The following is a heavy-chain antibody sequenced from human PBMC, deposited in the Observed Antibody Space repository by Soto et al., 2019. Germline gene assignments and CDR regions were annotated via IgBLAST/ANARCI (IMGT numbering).Heavy chain of an antibody. Sequence: GGSLRLSCAASGFTFSSYWMSWVRQAPGKGLEWVANIKQDGSEKYYVDSVKGRFTISRDNAKNSLYLQMNSLRAEDTAVYYCASALIVVVPAARSNAFDIWGQGTMVTVSS. CDR1: GFTFSSYW. D-gene: IGHD2-2*01. CDR2: IKQDGSEK. CDR3: ASALIVVVPAARSNAFDI. J-gene: IGHJ3*02. V-gene: IGHV3-7*01.